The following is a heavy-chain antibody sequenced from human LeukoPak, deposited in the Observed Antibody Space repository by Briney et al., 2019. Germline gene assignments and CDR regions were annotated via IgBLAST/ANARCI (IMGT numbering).Heavy chain of an antibody. CDR1: GFTFSYFW. CDR3: ARGRPHGNDY. Sequence: GESLRLSCAASGFTFSYFWMHWFRQTPGKGLVWVSCINTDGSYSTYADSVKGRFTISRDNVRNTLYLQMNSLRAEDSAVYYCARGRPHGNDYWGQGTLVTVSS. V-gene: IGHV3-74*01. D-gene: IGHD4-23*01. J-gene: IGHJ4*02. CDR2: INTDGSYS.